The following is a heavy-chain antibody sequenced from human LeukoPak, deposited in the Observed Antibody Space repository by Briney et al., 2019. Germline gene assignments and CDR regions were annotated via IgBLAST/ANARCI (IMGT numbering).Heavy chain of an antibody. CDR1: GGSISSYY. V-gene: IGHV4-59*01. Sequence: SETLSLTCTVSGGSISSYYWSWIRQPPGKGLEWIGYIYYSGSTNYNPSLKSRVTISVDTSKNQFSLKLSSVTAADTAVYYCARSRMAAAGPKDYWGQGTLVTVSS. J-gene: IGHJ4*02. CDR2: IYYSGST. D-gene: IGHD6-13*01. CDR3: ARSRMAAAGPKDY.